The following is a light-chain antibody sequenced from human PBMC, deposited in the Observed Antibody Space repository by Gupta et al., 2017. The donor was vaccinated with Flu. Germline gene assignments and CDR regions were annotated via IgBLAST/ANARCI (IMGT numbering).Light chain of an antibody. CDR3: RQCTHWPT. CDR1: QSLVHRNGNTY. CDR2: RVS. J-gene: IGKJ1*01. V-gene: IGKV2-30*02. Sequence: DVVLTQSPLSLPVIFGQPASISCRSSQSLVHRNGNTYLTWFQQRPGQSPRRLIYRVSNRDFGVTDRFSGSGSGNDFTLKISRGEAEDVGVYYFRQCTHWPTFGQGTXVEIK.